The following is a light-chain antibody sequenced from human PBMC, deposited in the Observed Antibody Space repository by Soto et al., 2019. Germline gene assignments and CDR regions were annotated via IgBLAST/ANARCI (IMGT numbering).Light chain of an antibody. CDR2: GAS. J-gene: IGKJ4*01. CDR1: QSVSSN. V-gene: IGKV3-15*01. Sequence: EIVMTQSPATLSVSPGERATLSCRASQSVSSNLAWYQQKPGQAPRLLIYGASTRATGIPARFSGSGSGTEFTLTISSLQSEDFAVYYCQQYNNWPPLTFXGGTKVDIK. CDR3: QQYNNWPPLT.